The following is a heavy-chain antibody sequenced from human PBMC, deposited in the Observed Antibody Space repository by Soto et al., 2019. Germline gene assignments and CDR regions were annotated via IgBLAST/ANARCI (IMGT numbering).Heavy chain of an antibody. CDR3: ARGPAHYYFDSSGYYPIDY. Sequence: QVQLVQSGAEVKKPGASVKVSCKASGYTFTNYDISWVRQAPGQGLEWMGWISTYNGNTNYAQKLQGRVTMTTETSPSIAYMELRSLRSDDTAIYYCARGPAHYYFDSSGYYPIDYWGQGTLVTVSS. V-gene: IGHV1-18*01. CDR2: ISTYNGNT. D-gene: IGHD3-22*01. J-gene: IGHJ4*02. CDR1: GYTFTNYD.